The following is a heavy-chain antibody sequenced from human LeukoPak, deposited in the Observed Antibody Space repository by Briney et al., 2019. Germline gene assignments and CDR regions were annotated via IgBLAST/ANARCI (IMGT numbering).Heavy chain of an antibody. Sequence: ASVKVSCKASGYTFTSYDINWVRQATGQGLEWMGWMNPNSSNTGYAQKFQGRVTMTRNTSISTAYMELSSLRSEDTAVYYCARGDFWSGYYFDYWGQGTLVTVSS. CDR2: MNPNSSNT. CDR1: GYTFTSYD. D-gene: IGHD3-3*01. CDR3: ARGDFWSGYYFDY. V-gene: IGHV1-8*01. J-gene: IGHJ4*02.